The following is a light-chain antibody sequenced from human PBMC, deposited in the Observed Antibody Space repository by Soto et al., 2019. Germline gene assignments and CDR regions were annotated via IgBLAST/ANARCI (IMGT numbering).Light chain of an antibody. Sequence: QSALTQPASVSGSPGQSITISCTGTSSDVGAYNYVPWFQQHPGKAPKLLIYEVSNRPSGVSYRFSGSKSGSTASLTISGLQAEDEADYYCSSYTRSKTYVFGTGTKVTVL. CDR3: SSYTRSKTYV. V-gene: IGLV2-14*01. J-gene: IGLJ1*01. CDR1: SSDVGAYNY. CDR2: EVS.